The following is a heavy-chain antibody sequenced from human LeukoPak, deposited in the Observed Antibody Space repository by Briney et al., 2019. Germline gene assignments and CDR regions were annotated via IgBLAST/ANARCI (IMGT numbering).Heavy chain of an antibody. CDR3: ARHTYDSSGYYSDAFDI. D-gene: IGHD3-22*01. J-gene: IGHJ3*02. Sequence: SETLSLTCTVSGGSISSYYWSWIRQPPGKGLEWIGYIYYSGSTNYNPSLKSRVTISVDTSKNQFSLKLSSVTAADTAVYYCARHTYDSSGYYSDAFDIWGQGTMVTVSS. V-gene: IGHV4-59*08. CDR1: GGSISSYY. CDR2: IYYSGST.